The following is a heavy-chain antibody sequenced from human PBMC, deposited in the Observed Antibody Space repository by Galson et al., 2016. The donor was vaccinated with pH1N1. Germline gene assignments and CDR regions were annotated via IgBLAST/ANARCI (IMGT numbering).Heavy chain of an antibody. Sequence: SLRLSCAASGFTFIIYWMTWVRQAPGKGLEWVANINQDGSKMYYVDSVKGRFTISRDNAKNSLYLQMDSLRAEDTAVYYCARAIAAAEGYWGQGTLVTVSS. J-gene: IGHJ4*02. V-gene: IGHV3-7*03. CDR1: GFTFIIYW. CDR2: INQDGSKM. CDR3: ARAIAAAEGY. D-gene: IGHD6-13*01.